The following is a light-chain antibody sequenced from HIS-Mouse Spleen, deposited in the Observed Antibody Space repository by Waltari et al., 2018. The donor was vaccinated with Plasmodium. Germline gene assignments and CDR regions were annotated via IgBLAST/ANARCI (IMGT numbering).Light chain of an antibody. CDR2: DVS. CDR1: SSDVGGYNY. J-gene: IGLJ1*01. V-gene: IGLV2-14*03. CDR3: SSYTSSSTLNYV. Sequence: QSALTQPASVSGSPGQSITISCTATSSDVGGYNYVSWYQQHPGKTPTLMIYDVSNRPAGVSNRFSGSKSGNTASLTISGLQAEDEADYYCSSYTSSSTLNYVFGTGTKVTVL.